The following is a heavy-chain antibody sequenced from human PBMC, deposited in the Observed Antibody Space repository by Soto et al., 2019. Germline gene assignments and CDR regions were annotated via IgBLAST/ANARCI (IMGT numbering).Heavy chain of an antibody. J-gene: IGHJ4*02. V-gene: IGHV4-34*01. CDR3: ASRYSIAVAGRLFDY. Sequence: SETLSLTCAVYGGSFSGYYWSWIRQPPGKGLEWIGEINHSGSTNYNPSLKSRVTISVDTSKNQFSLKLSSVTAADTAVYYCASRYSIAVAGRLFDYWGQGTLVTVSS. CDR2: INHSGST. CDR1: GGSFSGYY. D-gene: IGHD6-19*01.